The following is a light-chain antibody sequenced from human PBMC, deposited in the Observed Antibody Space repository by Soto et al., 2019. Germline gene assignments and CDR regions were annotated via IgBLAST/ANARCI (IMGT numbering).Light chain of an antibody. V-gene: IGKV3-15*01. J-gene: IGKJ4*01. CDR1: QSVSSN. CDR2: GAS. Sequence: EIVMTQSPATLSVSPGERATLSCRASQSVSSNLAWYQKKSGQAPRLLIFGASTRATGIPARFGGSGPGTEFNLTISSLQSEDFAVYYCQQYKNWPLTFGGGTKVEIK. CDR3: QQYKNWPLT.